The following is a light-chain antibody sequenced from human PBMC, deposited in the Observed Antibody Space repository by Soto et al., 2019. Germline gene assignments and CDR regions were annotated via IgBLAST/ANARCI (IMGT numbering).Light chain of an antibody. CDR1: QSISSY. CDR2: AAS. V-gene: IGKV1-39*01. Sequence: DIQMTQSPSSLSASVGDRVTITCRASQSISSYLNWYQQKPGKAPKLLIYAASSLQSGVPSRFSGSGSGTHFTLTISSLQPEDFATYFCQQSYSTPRTLGQGTKVEIK. J-gene: IGKJ1*01. CDR3: QQSYSTPRT.